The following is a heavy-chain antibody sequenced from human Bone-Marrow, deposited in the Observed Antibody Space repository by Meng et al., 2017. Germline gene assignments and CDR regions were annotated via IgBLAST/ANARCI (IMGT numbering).Heavy chain of an antibody. CDR1: GYTFTNYG. V-gene: IGHV1-18*01. Sequence: ASVKVSCKTSGYTFTNYGITWVRQAPGQGLEWMGWISAYNGNTNYAQKLQGRVTMTTDTSTSTAYMELRSLRSDDTAVYYCARDLSGWVRYWGQGTLVTVSS. D-gene: IGHD6-25*01. CDR2: ISAYNGNT. J-gene: IGHJ4*02. CDR3: ARDLSGWVRY.